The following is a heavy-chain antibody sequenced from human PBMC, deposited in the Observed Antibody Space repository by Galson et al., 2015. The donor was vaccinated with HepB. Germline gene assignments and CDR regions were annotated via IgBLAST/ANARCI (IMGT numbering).Heavy chain of an antibody. CDR2: ISYDGSNK. D-gene: IGHD1-26*01. J-gene: IGHJ4*02. CDR3: AKGGTKWELDY. V-gene: IGHV3-30*18. CDR1: GFTFSSYG. Sequence: SLRLSCAASGFTFSSYGMHWVRQAPGKGQEWVAVISYDGSNKYYADSVKGRFTISRDNSKNTLYLQMNSLRAEDTAVYYCAKGGTKWELDYWGQGTLVTVSS.